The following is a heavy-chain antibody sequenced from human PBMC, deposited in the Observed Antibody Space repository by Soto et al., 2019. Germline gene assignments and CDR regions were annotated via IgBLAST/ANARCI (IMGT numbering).Heavy chain of an antibody. V-gene: IGHV1-69*01. CDR3: ARDSKVNPGFCDI. CDR2: IIPIFGTA. CDR1: GGTFSSYA. D-gene: IGHD3-3*01. J-gene: IGHJ3*02. Sequence: VKVSCKASGGTFSSYAISWVRQAPGQGLEWMGGIIPIFGTANYAQKFQGRVTITADESTSTAYMELSSLRSEDTAVYYCARDSKVNPGFCDIWGQGTMVTVSS.